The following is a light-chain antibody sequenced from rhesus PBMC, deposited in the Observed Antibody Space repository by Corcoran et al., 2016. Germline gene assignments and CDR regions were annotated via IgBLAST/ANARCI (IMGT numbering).Light chain of an antibody. Sequence: DIQMTQSPSSLSASVGDTVTITCRASQSISSWLAWYQQKPGKAPKLLILKASSLQSGVPSRFSGSGTGTDFTLTISSLQSEDFATYYCQQYSSSPLYSFGQGTKVEIK. V-gene: IGKV1-22*01. CDR1: QSISSW. J-gene: IGKJ2*01. CDR2: KAS. CDR3: QQYSSSPLYS.